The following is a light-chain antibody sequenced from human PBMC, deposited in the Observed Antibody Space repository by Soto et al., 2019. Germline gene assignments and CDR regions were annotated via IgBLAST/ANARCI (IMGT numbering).Light chain of an antibody. V-gene: IGKV1-5*01. CDR1: QSINHL. CDR2: DVS. CDR3: QQYDSYPLT. J-gene: IGKJ4*01. Sequence: DVRMTRYPSTLWGSLGDRVTITCRASQSINHLLAWYQQKPGKAPKFLIYDVSTLESGVPSRFSGSGSGTEFTLTISSLQTEDFATYYCQQYDSYPLTCGGGTKVDIK.